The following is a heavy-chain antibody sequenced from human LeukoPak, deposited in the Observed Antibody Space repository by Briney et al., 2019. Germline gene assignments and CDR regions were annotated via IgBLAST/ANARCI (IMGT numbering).Heavy chain of an antibody. D-gene: IGHD3-10*01. Sequence: SETLSLTCAVYGGSFSGYYWSWIRQPPGKGLEWIGEINHSGSTNYNPSLKSRVTISVDTSKNQFSLKLSSVTAADTAVYYCARALPYYYGSGSYPLRWFDPWGQGTLVTVSS. CDR1: GGSFSGYY. J-gene: IGHJ5*02. V-gene: IGHV4-34*01. CDR3: ARALPYYYGSGSYPLRWFDP. CDR2: INHSGST.